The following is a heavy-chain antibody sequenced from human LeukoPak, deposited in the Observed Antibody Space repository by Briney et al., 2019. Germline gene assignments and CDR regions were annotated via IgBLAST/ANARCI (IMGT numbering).Heavy chain of an antibody. J-gene: IGHJ4*02. CDR3: TKALDF. CDR1: GFTFSGSW. CDR2: INQDGSET. V-gene: IGHV3-7*01. Sequence: GGSLRPSCAASGFTFSGSWMDWVRQAPGKGLEWVANINQDGSETYYVDSAKGRFTISRDNAKNSLYLQMDSLRVEDTAMYYCTKALDFWGQGTLVTVSS.